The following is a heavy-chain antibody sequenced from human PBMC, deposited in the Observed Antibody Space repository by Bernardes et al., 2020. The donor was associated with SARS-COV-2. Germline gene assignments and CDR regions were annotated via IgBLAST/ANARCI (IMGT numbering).Heavy chain of an antibody. CDR3: AKDPASGIDP. CDR1: GGSISGYY. V-gene: IGHV4-4*07. CDR2: FYASGSI. J-gene: IGHJ5*02. D-gene: IGHD1-26*01. Sequence: SQTLSLTCPVPGGSISGYYWSWIRQPAAKGLEWIGCFYASGSINYNPSLKSRLTMSVDPSKNQFSLKLRSVTAAYTAVYYCAKDPASGIDPGGQRILVTVSS.